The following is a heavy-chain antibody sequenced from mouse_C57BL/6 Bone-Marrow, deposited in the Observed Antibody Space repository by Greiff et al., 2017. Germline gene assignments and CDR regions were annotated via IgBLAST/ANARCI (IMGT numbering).Heavy chain of an antibody. CDR2: INPSNGGT. Sequence: QVQLQQPGTELVKPGASVKLSCKASGYTFTSYWMHWVKQRPGQGLEWIGNINPSNGGTNYNEKFKSKATLTVDKSSSTAYMQLSSLTSEDSAVYYFARRGYGNYDWDAMGYWGHGTSVTVSS. J-gene: IGHJ4*01. CDR3: ARRGYGNYDWDAMGY. D-gene: IGHD2-10*02. V-gene: IGHV1-53*01. CDR1: GYTFTSYW.